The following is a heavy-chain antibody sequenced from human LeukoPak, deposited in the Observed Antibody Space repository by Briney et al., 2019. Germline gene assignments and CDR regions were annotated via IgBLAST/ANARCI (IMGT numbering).Heavy chain of an antibody. CDR1: GGSISSGDYY. J-gene: IGHJ4*02. Sequence: SQTLSLTCTVSGGSISSGDYYWSWIRQPPGKGLEWIGYIYYSGSTYYNPSLKSRVTISVDTSKNQFSLKLSSVTAADTAVYYCARGPFSIVRGVIMPVDYWGQGTLVTVSS. D-gene: IGHD3-10*01. CDR2: IYYSGST. CDR3: ARGPFSIVRGVIMPVDY. V-gene: IGHV4-30-4*01.